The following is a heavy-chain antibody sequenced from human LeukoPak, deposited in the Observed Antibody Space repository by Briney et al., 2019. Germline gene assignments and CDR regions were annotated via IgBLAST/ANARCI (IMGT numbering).Heavy chain of an antibody. D-gene: IGHD1-26*01. J-gene: IGHJ3*02. V-gene: IGHV1-2*02. CDR2: INPNSGGT. Sequence: ASVKVSCKASGYTFTGYYMHWVRQAPGQGLEWMGWINPNSGGTNYAQKFQGRVTMTRDTSICTAYMELSRLRSDDTAVYYCARAVGATSNAFDIWGQGTMVTVSS. CDR3: ARAVGATSNAFDI. CDR1: GYTFTGYY.